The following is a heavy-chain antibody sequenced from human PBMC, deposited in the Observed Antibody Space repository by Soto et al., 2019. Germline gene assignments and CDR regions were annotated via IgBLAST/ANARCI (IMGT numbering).Heavy chain of an antibody. CDR1: DESFSGYY. D-gene: IGHD3-22*01. Sequence: QVQLQQWGAGLLKPSETLSLTCAVYDESFSGYYWSWIRQPPGKGLEWIGEIFHGGSTDYSPSLKSRVTISVDTSKNQFSLELSSVTAADTAVYYCARPHYDRNTFYSFFDYWGQGTLVTVSS. CDR3: ARPHYDRNTFYSFFDY. CDR2: IFHGGST. V-gene: IGHV4-34*12. J-gene: IGHJ4*02.